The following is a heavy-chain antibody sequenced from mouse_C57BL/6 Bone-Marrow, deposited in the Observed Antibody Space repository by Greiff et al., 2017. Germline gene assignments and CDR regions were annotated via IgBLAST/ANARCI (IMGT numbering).Heavy chain of an antibody. Sequence: QVQLQQPGAELVRPGSSVKLSCKASGYTFTSYWMHWVKQRPIQGLEWIGNIDPSDSETHYNQKFKDKATLTVDKSSSTAYMQLSSLTSEDSAVYYCAALGSYYYGSSRYAMDYWGQGTSVTVSS. CDR3: AALGSYYYGSSRYAMDY. J-gene: IGHJ4*01. CDR1: GYTFTSYW. V-gene: IGHV1-52*01. D-gene: IGHD1-1*01. CDR2: IDPSDSET.